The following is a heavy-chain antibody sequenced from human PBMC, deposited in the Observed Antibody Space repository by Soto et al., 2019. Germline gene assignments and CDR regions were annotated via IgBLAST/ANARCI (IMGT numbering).Heavy chain of an antibody. V-gene: IGHV1-18*01. CDR2: ISVYNGNT. Sequence: ASVKVSCKASGYTFTSSGISWVRQAPGQGPEWMGWISVYNGNTNYAQNFQGRVSMTTDTSTSTVYMELRNLRSDDTAVYYCARGVVVPAATGKTWFDPWGQGTLVTVSS. CDR3: ARGVVVPAATGKTWFDP. CDR1: GYTFTSSG. D-gene: IGHD2-2*01. J-gene: IGHJ5*02.